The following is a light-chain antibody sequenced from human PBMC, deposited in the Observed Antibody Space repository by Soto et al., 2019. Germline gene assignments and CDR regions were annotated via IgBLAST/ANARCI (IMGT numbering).Light chain of an antibody. J-gene: IGKJ5*01. CDR3: QQYDASHIT. CDR2: ATS. Sequence: EIVLTRSPGTLSLSPGERATLSCRASQSVSSSYLAWYHQKPGQAPRLLIYATSSRATGIPDRFSGSGSGTDFTLTISRLEPEDFAVYYCQQYDASHITFGQGTRLEIK. V-gene: IGKV3-20*01. CDR1: QSVSSSY.